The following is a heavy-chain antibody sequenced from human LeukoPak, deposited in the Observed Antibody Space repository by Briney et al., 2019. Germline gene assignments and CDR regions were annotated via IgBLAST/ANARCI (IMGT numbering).Heavy chain of an antibody. Sequence: GASVKVSCKASGGTFSSYAISWVRQAPGQGLEWMGGIIPIFGTANYAQKFQGRVTITADESTSTAYMELSSLRSEDTAVYYCARDVGSSTSWNYYYYYMDVWGKGTTVTVSS. J-gene: IGHJ6*03. D-gene: IGHD2-2*01. V-gene: IGHV1-69*13. CDR1: GGTFSSYA. CDR2: IIPIFGTA. CDR3: ARDVGSSTSWNYYYYYMDV.